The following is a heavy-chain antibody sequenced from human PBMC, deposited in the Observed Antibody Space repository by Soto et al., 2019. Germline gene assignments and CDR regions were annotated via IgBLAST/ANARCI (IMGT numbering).Heavy chain of an antibody. CDR3: ARVRKSYCSGGSCRLKYYFDY. Sequence: TFSSYSMNWVRQAPGKGLEWVSYISSSSSTIYYADSVKGRFTISRDNAKNSLYLQMNSLRAEDTAVYYCARVRKSYCSGGSCRLKYYFDYWGQGTLVTVSS. J-gene: IGHJ4*02. D-gene: IGHD2-15*01. CDR1: TFSSYS. CDR2: ISSSSSTI. V-gene: IGHV3-48*01.